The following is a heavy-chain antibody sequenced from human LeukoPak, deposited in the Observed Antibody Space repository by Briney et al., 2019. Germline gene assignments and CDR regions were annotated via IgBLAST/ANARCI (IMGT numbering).Heavy chain of an antibody. D-gene: IGHD2/OR15-2a*01. V-gene: IGHV3-7*03. Sequence: GGSLRLSCEASGFTLSTYWMNWVRQVPGKGLDWVANINPDGSGKRYVDSVKGRFTIARDNADNSLSLQMNSLRAEDTAVYYCARGGSNFDYWGQGTLVTVSS. CDR3: ARGGSNFDY. CDR2: INPDGSGK. CDR1: GFTLSTYW. J-gene: IGHJ4*02.